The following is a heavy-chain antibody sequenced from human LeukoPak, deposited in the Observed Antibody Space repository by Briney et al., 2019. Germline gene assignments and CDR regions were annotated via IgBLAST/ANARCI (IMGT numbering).Heavy chain of an antibody. CDR3: ATRLSGGDKSNFDY. Sequence: SETLSLTFAVYGGSFSGYYWSWIRQPPGKGLEWIGEINHSGSTNYNPSLKSRVTISVDTSKNQFSLKLSSVTAADTAVYYCATRLSGGDKSNFDYWGQGTLVTVSS. D-gene: IGHD3-16*01. J-gene: IGHJ4*02. V-gene: IGHV4-34*01. CDR2: INHSGST. CDR1: GGSFSGYY.